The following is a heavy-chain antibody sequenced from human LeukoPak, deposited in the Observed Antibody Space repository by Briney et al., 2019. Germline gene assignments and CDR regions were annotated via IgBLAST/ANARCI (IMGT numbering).Heavy chain of an antibody. CDR3: AKGPYYYDSSGYRAEYFQH. CDR2: ISWNSGSI. V-gene: IGHV3-9*01. D-gene: IGHD3-22*01. J-gene: IGHJ1*01. CDR1: GFTFDDYA. Sequence: GGFLRLSCAASGFTFDDYAMHWVRQAPGKGLEWVSGISWNSGSIGYADSVKGRFTISRDNAKNSLYLQMNSLRAEDTALYYCAKGPYYYDSSGYRAEYFQHWGQGTLVTVSS.